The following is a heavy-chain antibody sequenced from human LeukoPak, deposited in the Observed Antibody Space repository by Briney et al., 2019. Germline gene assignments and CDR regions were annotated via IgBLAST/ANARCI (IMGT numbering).Heavy chain of an antibody. J-gene: IGHJ4*02. CDR3: ARAGSALGAYYDILTGYYALRY. CDR2: IIPIFGTA. CDR1: GGTFSSYA. D-gene: IGHD3-9*01. V-gene: IGHV1-69*13. Sequence: SVKVSCKASGGTFSSYAISWVRQAPGQGLEWMGGIIPIFGTANYAQKFQGRVTITADESTSTAYMELSSLRSEDTAVYYRARAGSALGAYYDILTGYYALRYWGQGTLVTVSS.